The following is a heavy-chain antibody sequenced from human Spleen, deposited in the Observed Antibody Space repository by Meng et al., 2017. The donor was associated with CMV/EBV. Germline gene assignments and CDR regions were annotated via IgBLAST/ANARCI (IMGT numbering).Heavy chain of an antibody. CDR2: IYHSGST. Sequence: SGGSISSSNWWTWVRQVPGKGLEWIGEIYHSGSTNYNPSLKSRVTISVDTSKNQFSLKLSSVTAADTAVYYCASYSYGGNSVHAFDIWGQGTMVTVSS. CDR3: ASYSYGGNSVHAFDI. V-gene: IGHV4-4*02. D-gene: IGHD4-23*01. J-gene: IGHJ3*02. CDR1: GGSISSSNW.